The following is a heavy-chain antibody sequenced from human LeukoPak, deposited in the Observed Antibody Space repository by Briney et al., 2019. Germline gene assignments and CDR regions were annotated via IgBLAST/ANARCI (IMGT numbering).Heavy chain of an antibody. CDR1: GGSFSGYY. J-gene: IGHJ4*02. CDR2: INHSGST. D-gene: IGHD1-26*01. Sequence: SETLSLTCAVYGGSFSGYYWSWIRQPPGKGLEWIGEINHSGSTNYNPSLKSRVTISVDTSKNQFSLKLSSVTAADTAVYYCARVGGDYWGQGTLGTVSS. CDR3: ARVGGDY. V-gene: IGHV4-34*01.